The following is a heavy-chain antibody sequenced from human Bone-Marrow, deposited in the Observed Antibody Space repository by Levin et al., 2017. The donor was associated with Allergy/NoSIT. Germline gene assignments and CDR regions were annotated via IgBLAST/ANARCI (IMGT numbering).Heavy chain of an antibody. J-gene: IGHJ4*02. V-gene: IGHV3-23*01. CDR3: AKDLDIVVAVGAK. CDR1: GFSVNSYA. CDR2: ISASGKTI. Sequence: PGGSLRLSCAASGFSVNSYAMNWVRQAPGKGLEWVSGISASGKTIYYADSVKGRFTISRDNSKNTLILQMNSLRADDTAIYHCAKDLDIVVAVGAKWGQGTLVTVSS. D-gene: IGHD2-15*01.